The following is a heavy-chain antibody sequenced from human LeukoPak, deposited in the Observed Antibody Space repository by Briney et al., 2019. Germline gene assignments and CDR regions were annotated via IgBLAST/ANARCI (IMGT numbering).Heavy chain of an antibody. J-gene: IGHJ4*02. D-gene: IGHD3-22*01. CDR1: GFTFSDYY. Sequence: GGSLRLSCAASGFTFSDYYTSWLRQAPGKGLEWVSYISSSSSYTNYADSVKGRFTISRDNAKNSLYLQMNSLRAEDTAVYYCARDRDTYYYDSSGFSDYWGQGTLVTVSS. CDR3: ARDRDTYYYDSSGFSDY. CDR2: ISSSSSYT. V-gene: IGHV3-11*05.